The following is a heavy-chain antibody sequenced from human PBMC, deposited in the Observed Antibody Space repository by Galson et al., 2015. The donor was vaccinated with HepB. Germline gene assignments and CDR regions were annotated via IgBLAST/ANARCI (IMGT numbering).Heavy chain of an antibody. D-gene: IGHD3-10*01. Sequence: SLRLSCAASGFTFSSYAMSWVRQAPGKGLEWVSAISGSGGSTYYADSVKGRFTISRDNSKNTLYLQMNSLRAEDTAVYYCAKDTCAADRNYYGPPCGFDPWGQGTLVTVSS. CDR1: GFTFSSYA. CDR2: ISGSGGST. J-gene: IGHJ5*02. V-gene: IGHV3-23*01. CDR3: AKDTCAADRNYYGPPCGFDP.